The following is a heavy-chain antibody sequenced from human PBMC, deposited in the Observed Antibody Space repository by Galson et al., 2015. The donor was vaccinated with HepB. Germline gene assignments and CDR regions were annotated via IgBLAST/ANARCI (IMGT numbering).Heavy chain of an antibody. D-gene: IGHD1-14*01. Sequence: SVKVSCKASGYTFNNYGVSWVRQAPGHGLEWMGWISAYTGDTNYAQKFQGRVTVTTDTSTSTAYMELRSLRSDDTAMYYCARAGRTTENWFDPWGQGTLVSVSS. J-gene: IGHJ5*02. CDR2: ISAYTGDT. CDR3: ARAGRTTENWFDP. V-gene: IGHV1-18*01. CDR1: GYTFNNYG.